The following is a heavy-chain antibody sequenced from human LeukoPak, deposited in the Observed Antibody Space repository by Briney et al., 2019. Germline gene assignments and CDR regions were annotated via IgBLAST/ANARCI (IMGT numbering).Heavy chain of an antibody. D-gene: IGHD2-2*01. J-gene: IGHJ4*02. CDR3: ARELDCSRTSCHAPSFDY. CDR1: GVTFSTYG. V-gene: IGHV3-33*01. CDR2: IGYDGTNE. Sequence: PGGSLRLSCVASGVTFSTYGMRWVRQAPGKGLEWVALIGYDGTNEYYADSVKGRFTISRDNSKNTLYLQMKSLRAEETAVYYCARELDCSRTSCHAPSFDYWGQGTLVTVSS.